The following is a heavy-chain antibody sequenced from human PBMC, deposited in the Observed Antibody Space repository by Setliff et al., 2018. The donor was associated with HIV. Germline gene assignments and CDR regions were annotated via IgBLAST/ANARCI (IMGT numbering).Heavy chain of an antibody. CDR3: AKNIAGVCYSGLDY. Sequence: GGSLRLSCAASGFTFDNYWMSWVRQAPGKGLEWVANIKQDGDEAFYMDSVKGRFTISRDNAKNSLYLQMNSLGAADTAVYYCAKNIAGVCYSGLDYWGQGALVTVSS. CDR1: GFTFDNYW. J-gene: IGHJ4*02. V-gene: IGHV3-7*03. CDR2: IKQDGDEA. D-gene: IGHD2-15*01.